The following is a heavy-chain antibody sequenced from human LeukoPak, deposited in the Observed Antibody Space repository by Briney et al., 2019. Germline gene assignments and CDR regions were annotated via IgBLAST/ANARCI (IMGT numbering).Heavy chain of an antibody. J-gene: IGHJ3*02. D-gene: IGHD5-18*01. CDR3: ARTWIQDAFDI. CDR1: GFTFNSYW. Sequence: GGSLRLSCAASGFTFNSYWMSWVRQAPGKGLEWVANIKVDGTESYSVDSVKGRFAISRDNAKNSLYLQMNSLRDEDTAVYYCARTWIQDAFDIWGQGTMVTVSS. V-gene: IGHV3-7*05. CDR2: IKVDGTES.